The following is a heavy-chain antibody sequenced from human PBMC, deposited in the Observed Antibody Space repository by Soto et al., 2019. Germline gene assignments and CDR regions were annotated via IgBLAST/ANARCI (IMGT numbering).Heavy chain of an antibody. CDR2: IYDRGTT. V-gene: IGHV4-31*03. CDR3: SLAVGPATGLDS. CDR1: AAPISRVHYY. D-gene: IGHD6-19*01. J-gene: IGHJ4*02. Sequence: SESLSLTCSVSAAPISRVHYYWSRIRHLPVKGREWFGPIYDRGTTKYNPSLTSRLALSVETSKKRFSWKLTSVTAADTAAYYCSLAVGPATGLDSWGPGILVTVSS.